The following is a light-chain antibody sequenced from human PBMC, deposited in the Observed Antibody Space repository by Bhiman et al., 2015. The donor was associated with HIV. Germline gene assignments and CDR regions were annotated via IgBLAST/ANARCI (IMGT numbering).Light chain of an antibody. Sequence: QSVLTQPPSVSGAPGQRVTISCTGRSSNIGAGYDVHWYQQLPGTAPKLLIYGNSNRPSGVPDRFSGSKSGTSASLAITGLQAEDEADYYCTSYTATDFYVFGSATKVTVV. CDR1: SSNIGAGYD. V-gene: IGLV1-40*01. J-gene: IGLJ1*01. CDR2: GNS. CDR3: TSYTATDFYV.